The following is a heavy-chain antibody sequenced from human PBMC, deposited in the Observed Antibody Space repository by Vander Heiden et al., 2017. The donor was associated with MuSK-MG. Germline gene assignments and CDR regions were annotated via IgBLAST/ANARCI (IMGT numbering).Heavy chain of an antibody. J-gene: IGHJ4*02. CDR3: AKYRIAAAGVDY. CDR1: GFPFRSYA. V-gene: IGHV3-23*01. CDR2: ISGSGGST. Sequence: EVQLLESGGGLVQPGGSLRPSWAASGFPFRSYAMGWVRQAPGKGLEWVSAISGSGGSTYYADSVKGRFTISRDNSKNTLYLQMNSLRAEDTAVYYCAKYRIAAAGVDYWGQGTLVTVSS. D-gene: IGHD6-13*01.